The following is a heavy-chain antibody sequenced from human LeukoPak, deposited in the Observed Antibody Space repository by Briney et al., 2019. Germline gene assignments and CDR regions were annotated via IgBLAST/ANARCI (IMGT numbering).Heavy chain of an antibody. CDR1: GFTFSSYY. Sequence: GGSLRLSCAASGFTFSSYYLHWVRQAPGKGLVWVSRINADGSLTNYADSVKGRFTIFRDNAKNTLYLQMNSLRAEDTAVHYCASELAHCVGDCLKNWGQGTLVTVSS. V-gene: IGHV3-74*01. CDR2: INADGSLT. CDR3: ASELAHCVGDCLKN. D-gene: IGHD2-21*02. J-gene: IGHJ4*02.